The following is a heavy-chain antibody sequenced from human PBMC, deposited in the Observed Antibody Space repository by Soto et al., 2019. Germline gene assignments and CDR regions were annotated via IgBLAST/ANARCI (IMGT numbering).Heavy chain of an antibody. CDR2: ISSSGSTI. J-gene: IGHJ4*02. V-gene: IGHV3-48*03. D-gene: IGHD2-21*02. CDR1: GFTFSSYE. CDR3: ARETYCGGDCYYFDY. Sequence: PGGSLRLSCAASGFTFSSYEMNWVRQAPGKGLEWVSYISSSGSTIYYADSVKGRFTISRDNAKNLLYLQMNSLRAEDTAVYYCARETYCGGDCYYFDYWGQGTLVTVSS.